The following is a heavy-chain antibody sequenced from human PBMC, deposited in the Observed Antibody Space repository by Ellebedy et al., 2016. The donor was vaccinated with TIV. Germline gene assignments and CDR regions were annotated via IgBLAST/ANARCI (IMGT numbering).Heavy chain of an antibody. D-gene: IGHD1-26*01. CDR1: GYTFTGYY. Sequence: ASVKVSXXASGYTFTGYYMHWVRQAPGQGLEWMGWINPNSGGTNYAQKFQGRVTMTRDTSISTAYMELSRLRSDDTAVYYCARTWELDAFDIWGQGTMVTVSS. J-gene: IGHJ3*02. CDR2: INPNSGGT. CDR3: ARTWELDAFDI. V-gene: IGHV1-2*02.